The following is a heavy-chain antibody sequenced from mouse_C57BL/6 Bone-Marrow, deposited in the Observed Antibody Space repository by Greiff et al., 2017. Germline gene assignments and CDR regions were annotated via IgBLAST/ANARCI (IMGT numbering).Heavy chain of an antibody. V-gene: IGHV1-52*01. CDR1: GYTFTSYW. CDR3: AALITTVVGGY. CDR2: IDPSDSET. Sequence: VQLQQPGAELVRPGSSVKLSCKASGYTFTSYWMHWVKQRPIQALEWIGNIDPSDSETHYNQKFKDKATLTVDKSSSTAYMQLSSLTSEDSAVYYCAALITTVVGGYWGQGTTLTVSS. J-gene: IGHJ2*01. D-gene: IGHD1-1*01.